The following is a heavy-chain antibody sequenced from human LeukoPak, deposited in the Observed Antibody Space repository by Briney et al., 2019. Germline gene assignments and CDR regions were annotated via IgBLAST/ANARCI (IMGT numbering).Heavy chain of an antibody. Sequence: PSETLSLTCTASDDSVSSNSHYWGWIRQSPGEGLEWVATIYYSGTTYYNPSLKSRATISIDTSKNQFSLRLRSVTAADTAVYYCGRHMLDCSTARCYVYYYYYMDVWGKGTTVTVSS. J-gene: IGHJ6*03. CDR1: DDSVSSNSHY. CDR3: GRHMLDCSTARCYVYYYYYMDV. V-gene: IGHV4-39*01. D-gene: IGHD2-2*01. CDR2: IYYSGTT.